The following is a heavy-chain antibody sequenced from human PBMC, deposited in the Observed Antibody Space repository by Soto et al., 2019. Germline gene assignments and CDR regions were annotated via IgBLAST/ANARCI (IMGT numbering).Heavy chain of an antibody. J-gene: IGHJ3*02. D-gene: IGHD2-8*01. CDR3: AAGMVNDAFDI. V-gene: IGHV1-58*02. Sequence: ASVKVSCKASGYTFTSYGISWVRQARGQRLEWIGWIVVGSGNRNYVQKFQERVTITRDMSTSTAYMEVSSLRSEDTAVYYCAAGMVNDAFDIWGQGTMVTVSS. CDR1: GYTFTSYG. CDR2: IVVGSGNR.